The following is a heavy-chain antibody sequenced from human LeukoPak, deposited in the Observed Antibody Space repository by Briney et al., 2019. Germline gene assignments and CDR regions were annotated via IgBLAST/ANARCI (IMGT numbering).Heavy chain of an antibody. CDR1: GGTFSSYA. V-gene: IGHV1-69*13. CDR3: ARGPLRDIVVVPAAIKYFDY. J-gene: IGHJ4*02. CDR2: IIPIFGTA. D-gene: IGHD2-2*02. Sequence: ASVKVSCKGSGGTFSSYAISWVRQAPGQGLEWMGGIIPIFGTANYAQKFQGRVTITADESTSTAYMELSGLRSEDTAVYYCARGPLRDIVVVPAAIKYFDYWGQGTLVTVSS.